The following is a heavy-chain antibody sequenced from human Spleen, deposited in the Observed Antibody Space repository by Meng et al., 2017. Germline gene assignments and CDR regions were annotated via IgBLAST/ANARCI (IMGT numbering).Heavy chain of an antibody. V-gene: IGHV4-34*01. D-gene: IGHD6-19*01. CDR1: GGSFSDYY. CDR3: AGGTVAGTGHYYFDY. CDR2: LYYSGST. J-gene: IGHJ4*02. Sequence: SETLSLTCVVSGGSFSDYYWNWIRQPPGKGLEWIGSLYYSGSTYYNPSLKSRVTISVDTSKNQFSLKLSSVTAADSAVYYCAGGTVAGTGHYYFDYWGQGTLVTVSS.